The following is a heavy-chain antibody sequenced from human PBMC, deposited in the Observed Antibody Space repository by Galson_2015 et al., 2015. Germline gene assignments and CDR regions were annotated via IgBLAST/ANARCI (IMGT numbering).Heavy chain of an antibody. D-gene: IGHD1-26*01. CDR3: AKDMATLVGAHDY. V-gene: IGHV3-23*01. CDR1: GFIFSTYG. CDR2: ISGSGGST. J-gene: IGHJ4*02. Sequence: SLRLSCAASGFIFSTYGMSWVRQAPGKGLEWVSGISGSGGSTYYADSVEGRYTISRDNSKNTLYLQMNSLRAEDTAKYYCAKDMATLVGAHDYWGQGTLVTVSS.